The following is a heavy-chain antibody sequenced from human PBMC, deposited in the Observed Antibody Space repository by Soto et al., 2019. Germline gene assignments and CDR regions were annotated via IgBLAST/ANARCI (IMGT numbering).Heavy chain of an antibody. Sequence: QVQLQESGPGLVKPSETLSLTCTVSGGSISSYYWSWIRQHPGKGLEWIGGIYYSGSTNYNPSLQSRVTIAVDTSKNRFSLKLSSVTAAATAVYYCARHALTVTTDPFDPRLDYWGQGTLVTVSS. J-gene: IGHJ4*02. V-gene: IGHV4-59*08. CDR3: ARHALTVTTDPFDPRLDY. CDR1: GGSISSYY. D-gene: IGHD4-17*01. CDR2: IYYSGST.